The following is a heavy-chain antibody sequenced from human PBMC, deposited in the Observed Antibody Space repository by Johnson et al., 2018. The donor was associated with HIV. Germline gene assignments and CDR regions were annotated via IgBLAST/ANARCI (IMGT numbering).Heavy chain of an antibody. Sequence: QVQLLESGGGVVQPGGSLRLSCAASGLSFSSYAMHWVRQAPGKGLEWVAVIWFAGSNKYYADSVKGRFTISRDNSKNTLYLQMNSLRAEDTAVYYCAKVGIGPGDAFDIWGQGTMVTVSS. J-gene: IGHJ3*02. V-gene: IGHV3-30*02. CDR2: IWFAGSNK. CDR1: GLSFSSYA. CDR3: AKVGIGPGDAFDI. D-gene: IGHD6-13*01.